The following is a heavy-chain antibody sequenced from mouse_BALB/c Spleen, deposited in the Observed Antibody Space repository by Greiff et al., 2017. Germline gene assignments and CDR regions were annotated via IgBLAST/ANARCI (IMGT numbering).Heavy chain of an antibody. Sequence: EVQLQQSGAELVKPGASVKLSCTASGFNIKDTYMHWVKQRPEQGLEWIGRIDPANGNTKYDPKFQGKATITAYTSSNTAYLQLSSLTSEDTAVYYCARVDGYYVDWYFDVWGAGTTVTVSS. CDR3: ARVDGYYVDWYFDV. V-gene: IGHV14-3*02. CDR1: GFNIKDTY. D-gene: IGHD2-3*01. J-gene: IGHJ1*01. CDR2: IDPANGNT.